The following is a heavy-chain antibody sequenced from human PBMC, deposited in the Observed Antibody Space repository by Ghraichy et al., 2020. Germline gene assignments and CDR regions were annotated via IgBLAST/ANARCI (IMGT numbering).Heavy chain of an antibody. V-gene: IGHV3-23*01. CDR2: ISDSGGST. CDR3: AKDPDDYGMDV. CDR1: GFTFSSYV. Sequence: GSLRLSCAASGFTFSSYVMSWVRQAPGKGLEWVSGISDSGGSTYYADSVKGRFTISRDNSKSTLYLQMNSLRAEDTAVYYCAKDPDDYGMDVWGQGTTVIVSS. J-gene: IGHJ6*02.